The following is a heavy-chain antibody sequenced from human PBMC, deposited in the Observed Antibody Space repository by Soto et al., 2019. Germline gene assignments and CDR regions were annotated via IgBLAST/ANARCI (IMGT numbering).Heavy chain of an antibody. CDR1: GFTFSSYW. Sequence: GGSLRLSCAASGFTFSSYWMSWVRQAPGKGLEWVANIKQDGSEKYYVDSVKGRFTISRDNAKNSLYLQMNSLRAEDTAVYYCARDYAALELYYYYYYMDVWGKGTTVTVSS. D-gene: IGHD1-26*01. CDR2: IKQDGSEK. CDR3: ARDYAALELYYYYYYMDV. J-gene: IGHJ6*03. V-gene: IGHV3-7*01.